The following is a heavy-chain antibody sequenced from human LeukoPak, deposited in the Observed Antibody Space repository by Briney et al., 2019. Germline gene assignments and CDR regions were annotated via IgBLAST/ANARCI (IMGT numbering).Heavy chain of an antibody. J-gene: IGHJ3*02. D-gene: IGHD7-27*01. Sequence: PGGSLRLSCAASGFTFSSYSMNWVRQAPGKGLEWVSSISSSSSYIYYADSVKGRFTISRDNAKNSLYLQMNSLRAEDTAGYYCARDFFTGDLGRAFDIWGQGKMVPVSS. CDR1: GFTFSSYS. CDR3: ARDFFTGDLGRAFDI. V-gene: IGHV3-21*01. CDR2: ISSSSSYI.